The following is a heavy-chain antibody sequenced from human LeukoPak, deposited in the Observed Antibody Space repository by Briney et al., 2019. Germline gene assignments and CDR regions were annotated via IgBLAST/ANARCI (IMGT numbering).Heavy chain of an antibody. D-gene: IGHD6-19*01. V-gene: IGHV4-34*01. CDR1: GGSFSGYY. Sequence: SETLSLTCAVYGGSFSGYYWTWIRQPPGKGLEWIGEINHSGSTNYNPSLKSRVTISVDTSKNQFSLKLSSVTAADTAMYYCARGLGSGWYTFDYWGQGTLVAVSS. J-gene: IGHJ4*02. CDR3: ARGLGSGWYTFDY. CDR2: INHSGST.